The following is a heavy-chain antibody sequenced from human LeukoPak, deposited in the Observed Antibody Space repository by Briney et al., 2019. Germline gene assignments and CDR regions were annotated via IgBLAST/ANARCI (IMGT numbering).Heavy chain of an antibody. Sequence: ASVKVSCKASGYTFTSYDINWVRQATGQGLEWMGWMNPNSGNTGYAQKFQGRVTMTRNTSISTAYMELSSLRSEDTAVYYCARDGYCSGGSCYFIAVAGDYWGQGTLVTVSS. CDR3: ARDGYCSGGSCYFIAVAGDY. J-gene: IGHJ4*02. CDR2: MNPNSGNT. V-gene: IGHV1-8*01. CDR1: GYTFTSYD. D-gene: IGHD2-15*01.